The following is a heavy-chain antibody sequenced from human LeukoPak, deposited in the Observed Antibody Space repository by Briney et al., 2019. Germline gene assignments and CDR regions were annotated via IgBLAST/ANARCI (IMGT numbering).Heavy chain of an antibody. V-gene: IGHV1-46*01. Sequence: GASVKVSCKASGYTFTSYYMHWVRQAPGQGLEWMGIINPSGGSTSYAQKFQGRLTITSDKSTSTVSMDLISLRSDDTAIYYCAKAGRSDYFLRWFDPWGQGTLVTVSS. D-gene: IGHD3-10*01. CDR3: AKAGRSDYFLRWFDP. J-gene: IGHJ5*02. CDR1: GYTFTSYY. CDR2: INPSGGST.